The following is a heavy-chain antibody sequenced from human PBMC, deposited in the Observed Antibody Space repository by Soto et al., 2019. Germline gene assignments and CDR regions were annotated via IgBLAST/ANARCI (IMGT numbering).Heavy chain of an antibody. CDR3: ARGRYCLTGRCFPNWFDS. J-gene: IGHJ5*01. CDR1: VTPSLILIIS. V-gene: IGHV4-30-4*01. CDR2: IYKSATT. D-gene: IGHD7-27*01. Sequence: SETRPSPALSLVTPSLILIISGLGFASPQGRPLEYIGYIYKSATTYYNPSFESRVAISVDTSKSQFSLNVTSVTAADTAVYFCARGRYCLTGRCFPNWFDSWGQGALVTVSS.